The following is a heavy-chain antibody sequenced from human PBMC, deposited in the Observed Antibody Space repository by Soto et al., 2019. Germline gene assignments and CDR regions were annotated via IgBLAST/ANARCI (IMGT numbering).Heavy chain of an antibody. Sequence: QLQLVESGGGVVQPGTSLRLSCTASGFMFKSYVMHWVRQAPGKGLAWVALTSYDGNNKYYGDSVKGRFTVSRDNSKNTLHLQMDSLRPEDTALYYCARWGTTGGFDLWGQGTLVSVSS. CDR3: ARWGTTGGFDL. V-gene: IGHV3-30*19. CDR2: TSYDGNNK. CDR1: GFMFKSYV. D-gene: IGHD3-16*01. J-gene: IGHJ4*02.